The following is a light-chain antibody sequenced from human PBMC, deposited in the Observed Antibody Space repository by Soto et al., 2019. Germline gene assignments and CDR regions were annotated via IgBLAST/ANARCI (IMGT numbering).Light chain of an antibody. J-gene: IGLJ2*01. Sequence: QSALTQPPSASGSPGQSVTISCSGTSSDVGGYNYVSWYQHHPGKAPKLMIYDVSKRPSGVPDRFSGSKSGNTASLTVSGLQTEDEADYYCSSYAGRNFLVFGGGTKVTVL. CDR2: DVS. CDR1: SSDVGGYNY. CDR3: SSYAGRNFLV. V-gene: IGLV2-8*01.